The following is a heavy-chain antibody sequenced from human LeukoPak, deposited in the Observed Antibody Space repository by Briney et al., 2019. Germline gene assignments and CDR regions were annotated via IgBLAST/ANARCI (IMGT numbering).Heavy chain of an antibody. D-gene: IGHD1-14*01. CDR3: ARGTTPVEFYFDY. J-gene: IGHJ4*02. V-gene: IGHV5-10-1*04. CDR1: GYSFTSYW. Sequence: GESLKISCKGSGYSFTSYWISWVRQMPGKGLEWMGWIDPSDSYTNYSPSFQGQVTISADKSISTAYLQWSSLKASDTAMYYCARGTTPVEFYFDYWGQGTLVTVSS. CDR2: IDPSDSYT.